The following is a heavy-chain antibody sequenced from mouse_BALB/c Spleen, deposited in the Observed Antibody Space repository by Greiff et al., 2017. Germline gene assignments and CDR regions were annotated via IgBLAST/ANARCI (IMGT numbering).Heavy chain of an antibody. CDR1: GYTFTSYV. Sequence: VQLKQSGPELVKPGASVKMSCKASGYTFTSYVMHWVKQKPGQGLEWIGYINPYNDGTKYNEKFKGKATLTSDKSSSTAYMELSSLTSEDSAVYYCAREGGYDYDGWYFDVWGAGTTVTVSS. J-gene: IGHJ1*01. V-gene: IGHV1-14*01. CDR3: AREGGYDYDGWYFDV. D-gene: IGHD2-4*01. CDR2: INPYNDGT.